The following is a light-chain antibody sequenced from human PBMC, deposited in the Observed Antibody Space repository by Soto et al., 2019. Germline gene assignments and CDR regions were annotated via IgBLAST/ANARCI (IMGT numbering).Light chain of an antibody. CDR2: GAS. Sequence: EVVLTQFPGTLSLSPGERATLSCRASQTITGTYLAWYQQKPGQAPRLLIHGASTRATGIPDRFSGGGTGTDFTLTISRVEPEDFAMYYCQQYGRSKRWTFGQGTKVEVK. CDR3: QQYGRSKRWT. J-gene: IGKJ1*01. V-gene: IGKV3-20*01. CDR1: QTITGTY.